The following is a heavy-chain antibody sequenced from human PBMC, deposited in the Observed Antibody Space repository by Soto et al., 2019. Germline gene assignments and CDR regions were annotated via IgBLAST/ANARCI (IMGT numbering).Heavy chain of an antibody. D-gene: IGHD1-7*01. CDR1: GFTFSIYA. CDR3: AKGNSWSPALVLDI. CDR2: ISGSGGST. J-gene: IGHJ3*02. Sequence: GGSLRLSCAASGFTFSIYARNGVRQAPGKGLEWVSAISGSGGSTYYADSVKGRFTISRDSSKNTLYLQMNSPRAEDTAVYYCAKGNSWSPALVLDIWGQGTMVTVSS. V-gene: IGHV3-23*01.